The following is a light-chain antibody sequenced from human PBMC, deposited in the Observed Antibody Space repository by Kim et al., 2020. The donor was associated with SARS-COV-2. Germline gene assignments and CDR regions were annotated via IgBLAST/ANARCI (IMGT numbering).Light chain of an antibody. CDR2: GPS. V-gene: IGKV3-15*01. J-gene: IGKJ4*01. CDR1: QSVTSN. Sequence: EIVLTQSPATLSVSAGERATLSCRASQSVTSNLAWYQQKPGRAPRLLIYGPSTRATGIPARFTGSGSGTEFTLTISSLQSEDFAVYYCQQYHDWPLTFGGGTKVKIK. CDR3: QQYHDWPLT.